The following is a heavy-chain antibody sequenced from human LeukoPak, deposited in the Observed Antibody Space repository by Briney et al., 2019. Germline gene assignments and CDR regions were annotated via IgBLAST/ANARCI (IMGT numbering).Heavy chain of an antibody. CDR3: ARDPGVVAFHYFDF. J-gene: IGHJ4*02. V-gene: IGHV3-23*01. D-gene: IGHD3-3*01. CDR1: GFTFSSHA. Sequence: GGSLRLSCEASGFTFSSHAMAWVRQAPGKGLEWVSAIGGLGGSTYYADSVKGRFTISRDNSKNTVYLEMNSLRAADTALYYCARDPGVVAFHYFDFWGQGILVAVSS. CDR2: IGGLGGST.